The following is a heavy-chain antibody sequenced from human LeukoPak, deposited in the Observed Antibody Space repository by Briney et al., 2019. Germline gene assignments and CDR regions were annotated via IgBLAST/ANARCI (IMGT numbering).Heavy chain of an antibody. CDR2: IYWDDDK. J-gene: IGHJ4*02. D-gene: IGHD5-24*01. CDR3: AHRAEMAPGGRNYYFDY. V-gene: IGHV2-5*02. Sequence: SGPTLVKPTQTLTLTCTFSGFSPSTSGVGVGWIRQPPGKALEWLALIYWDDDKRYSPSLKSRLTITKDTSKNQVVLTMTNMDPVDTATYYCAHRAEMAPGGRNYYFDYWGQGTLVTVSS. CDR1: GFSPSTSGVG.